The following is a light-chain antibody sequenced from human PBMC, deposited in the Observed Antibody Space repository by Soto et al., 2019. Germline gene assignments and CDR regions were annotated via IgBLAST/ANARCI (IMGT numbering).Light chain of an antibody. J-gene: IGKJ5*01. V-gene: IGKV1-39*01. Sequence: DIQMTQSPSSLSASIGDGVTITCRASQSINSYLNWYQQKPGKAPKLLISAASNLQSGVPSRFSGSGSGTDFTLTISSLQPEDFAPYYCQQSFSTLLITFGQGTRLEIK. CDR2: AAS. CDR1: QSINSY. CDR3: QQSFSTLLIT.